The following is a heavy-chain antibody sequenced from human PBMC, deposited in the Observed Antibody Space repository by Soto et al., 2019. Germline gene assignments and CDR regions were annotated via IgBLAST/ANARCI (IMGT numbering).Heavy chain of an antibody. CDR2: IYHSGST. D-gene: IGHD6-13*01. J-gene: IGHJ5*02. V-gene: IGHV4-30-2*06. CDR3: VRESAASGPNWFDT. Sequence: SQTLSLTCSVSGGSVTNGRSSWNWIRQSPGKGLEWIAYIYHSGSTYYNPSLSSRVTISVDRSENQGSLKLSSVTAADPAVYYCVRESAASGPNWFDTWGPGTLVTVSS. CDR1: GGSVTNGRSS.